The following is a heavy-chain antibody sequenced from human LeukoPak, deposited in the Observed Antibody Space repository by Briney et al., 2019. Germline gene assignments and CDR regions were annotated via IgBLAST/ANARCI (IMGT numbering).Heavy chain of an antibody. CDR3: ARDGQLARSYYYYYMDV. CDR1: GFTFSSYW. CDR2: IKQDGSEK. Sequence: GGSLRLSCAASGFTFSSYWMSWVRQAPGKGLERVANIKQDGSEKYYVDSVKGRFTISRDNAKNSLYLQMNSLRAEDTAVYYCARDGQLARSYYYYYMDVWGKGTTVTVSS. D-gene: IGHD2-2*01. J-gene: IGHJ6*03. V-gene: IGHV3-7*01.